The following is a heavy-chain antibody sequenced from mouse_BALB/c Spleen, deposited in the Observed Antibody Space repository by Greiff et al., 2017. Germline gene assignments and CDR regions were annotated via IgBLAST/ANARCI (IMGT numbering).Heavy chain of an antibody. CDR1: GFSLTSYG. CDR2: IWAGGST. CDR3: ARDGGSCWYFDG. V-gene: IGHV2-9*02. Sequence: VQVVESGPGLVAPSQSLSITCTVSGFSLTSYGVHWVRQPPGKGLEWLGVIWAGGSTNYNSADMSRLSISKDNYKSQVFLKMNSLQTDDTAMYWCARDGGSCWYFDGWGAGTTGTVSS. D-gene: IGHD1-1*02. J-gene: IGHJ1*01.